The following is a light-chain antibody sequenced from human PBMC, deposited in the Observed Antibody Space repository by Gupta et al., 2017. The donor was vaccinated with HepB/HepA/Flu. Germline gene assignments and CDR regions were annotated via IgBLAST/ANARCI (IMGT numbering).Light chain of an antibody. CDR1: SSNIGSNT. V-gene: IGLV1-44*01. CDR3: AAWDDSLNAVV. Sequence: QSVVTQPPSVSGTPGQTVTVPCSGSSSNIGSNTVNWYQELPGTAPRLLIHTNTQRPSGVPERFSAFKSGTSASLAVSGLQSEDEADYYCAAWDDSLNAVVFGGGTKLTVL. J-gene: IGLJ3*02. CDR2: TNT.